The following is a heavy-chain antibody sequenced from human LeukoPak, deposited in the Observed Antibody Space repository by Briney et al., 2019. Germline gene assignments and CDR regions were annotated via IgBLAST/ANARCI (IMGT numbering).Heavy chain of an antibody. CDR3: ARLSLLPQHITMVRGVHP. V-gene: IGHV4-34*01. Sequence: SETLSLTCAVYGESFSGYYWTWIRQPPGKGLEWIGEINHSGSTNYNPSLKSRVTISVDTSKNHLSLKLNSVTAADTAVYYCARLSLLPQHITMVRGVHPWGQGTLVTVSS. CDR1: GESFSGYY. J-gene: IGHJ5*02. CDR2: INHSGST. D-gene: IGHD3-10*01.